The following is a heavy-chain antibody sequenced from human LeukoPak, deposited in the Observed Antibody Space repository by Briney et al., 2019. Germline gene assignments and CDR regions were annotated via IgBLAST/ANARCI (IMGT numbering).Heavy chain of an antibody. CDR1: GGTFSSYE. V-gene: IGHV1-69*05. J-gene: IGHJ4*02. D-gene: IGHD2-2*01. CDR2: IIPMVGTA. Sequence: SVKVSCKASGGTFSSYEISWVRQAPGQGLEWMGGIIPMVGTAKYAQKFQGRVTITTDKSTSTAYMELSSLRSEDTAVYYCASGTTDIVVVPATLRNYYFDYWGQGTLVTVSS. CDR3: ASGTTDIVVVPATLRNYYFDY.